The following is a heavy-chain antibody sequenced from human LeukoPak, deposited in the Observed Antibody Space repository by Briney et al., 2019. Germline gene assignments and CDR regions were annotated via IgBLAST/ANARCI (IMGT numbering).Heavy chain of an antibody. V-gene: IGHV3-9*01. CDR2: ISWNSGSI. Sequence: GGSLRLSCAASGFTFDDYAMHWVRQAPGKGLEWVSGISWNSGSIGYADSVKGRFAISRDNAKNSLYLQMNSLRAEDTALYYCAKDTGWGRGTLVTVSS. CDR1: GFTFDDYA. CDR3: AKDTG. J-gene: IGHJ4*02.